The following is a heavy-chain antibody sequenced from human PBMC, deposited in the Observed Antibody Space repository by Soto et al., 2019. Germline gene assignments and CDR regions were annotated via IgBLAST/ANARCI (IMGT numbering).Heavy chain of an antibody. CDR2: ISGSGGST. D-gene: IGHD6-13*01. CDR3: AKDHHIAAAGKEDFDY. CDR1: GFTFSSYA. J-gene: IGHJ4*02. Sequence: GGSLRLSCAASGFTFSSYAMSWVRQAPGKGLEWVSAISGSGGSTYYADSVKGRFTISRDNSKNTLYLQMNSLRAEDTAFFYCAKDHHIAAAGKEDFDYWGREPWSPSPQ. V-gene: IGHV3-23*01.